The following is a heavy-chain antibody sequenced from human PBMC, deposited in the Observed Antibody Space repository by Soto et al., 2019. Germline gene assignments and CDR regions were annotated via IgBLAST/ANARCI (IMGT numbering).Heavy chain of an antibody. CDR3: AIGPRRILRFLEWLLYGKLDY. D-gene: IGHD3-3*01. CDR2: MNPNSGNT. Sequence: QVQLVQSGAEVKKPGASVKVSCKASGYTFTSYDINWVRQATGQGLEWMGWMNPNSGNTGYAQKFQGRVTMTRNTSISTAYMELSSLRSEDTAVYYCAIGPRRILRFLEWLLYGKLDYWGQGTLVTVSS. CDR1: GYTFTSYD. J-gene: IGHJ4*02. V-gene: IGHV1-8*01.